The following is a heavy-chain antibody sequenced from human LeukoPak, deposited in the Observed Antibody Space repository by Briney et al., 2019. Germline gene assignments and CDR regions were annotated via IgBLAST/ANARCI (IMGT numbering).Heavy chain of an antibody. CDR1: GFTFSSYS. CDR2: TTGSGGST. V-gene: IGHV3-23*01. Sequence: GGSLRLSCAASGFTFSSYSMNWVRQAPGKGLEWVSATTGSGGSTYYADSVKGRFTISRDNSKNTLYLQMNSLRAEDTAVYYCAKDSGIVVVVAAIVWGQGTLVTVSS. CDR3: AKDSGIVVVVAAIV. D-gene: IGHD2-15*01. J-gene: IGHJ4*02.